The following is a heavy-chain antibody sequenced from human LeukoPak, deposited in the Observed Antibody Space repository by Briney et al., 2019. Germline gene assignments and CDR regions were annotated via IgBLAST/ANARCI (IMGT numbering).Heavy chain of an antibody. CDR1: GYSFTNYD. V-gene: IGHV1-8*01. CDR3: ARTGMGGNVWIDS. CDR2: MTPNSGDA. Sequence: ASVKVSCKGSGYSFTNYDINGVRQATGQGLEWMGWMTPNSGDADYAEKFKGRVTMTRDTSTSTAYMELTSLTSDDTAIFYCARTGMGGNVWIDSWGQGTLVTVSS. D-gene: IGHD1-26*01. J-gene: IGHJ5*01.